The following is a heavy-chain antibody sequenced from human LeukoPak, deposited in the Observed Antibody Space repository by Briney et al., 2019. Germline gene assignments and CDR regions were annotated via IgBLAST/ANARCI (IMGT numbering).Heavy chain of an antibody. J-gene: IGHJ4*02. D-gene: IGHD3-22*01. CDR1: GYTFTGYY. CDR3: AGPNYYDSSGYYDY. Sequence: ASVKVSCKASGYTFTGYYMHWVRQAPGQGLEWMGWINPNSGGTNFAQRFQGRVTMTRDTSISTAYMELSRLRSDDTAMYYCAGPNYYDSSGYYDYWGQGTLVTVSS. CDR2: INPNSGGT. V-gene: IGHV1-2*02.